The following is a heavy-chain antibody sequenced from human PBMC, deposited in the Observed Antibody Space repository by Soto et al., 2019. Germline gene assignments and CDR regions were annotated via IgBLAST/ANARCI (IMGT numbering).Heavy chain of an antibody. CDR2: IGAGGDDT. D-gene: IGHD6-13*01. Sequence: PGGSLRLSCAASGFTFNNFALSWVRQAPGKGLEWVSTIGAGGDDTYYADSVKGRFTISRDNSKNMVFLQMNGLGAEDTAMYYCARVVAPYSSSWYFDSWGQVPLVTVSS. J-gene: IGHJ4*02. CDR3: ARVVAPYSSSWYFDS. V-gene: IGHV3-23*01. CDR1: GFTFNNFA.